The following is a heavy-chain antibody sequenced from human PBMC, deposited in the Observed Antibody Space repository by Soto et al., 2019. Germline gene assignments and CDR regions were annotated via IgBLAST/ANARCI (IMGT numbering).Heavy chain of an antibody. Sequence: QVQLVESGGGVVQPGRSLRLSCAASGFTFSNYGMHWVRQAPGKGLEWVARIWHDGITKYYADSVKGRFTISRDTSEDTLSLQMNSLRAEDTGVYYCARGGSGTIDYWGQGPLVTVSA. CDR2: IWHDGITK. CDR1: GFTFSNYG. D-gene: IGHD1-7*01. J-gene: IGHJ4*02. V-gene: IGHV3-33*01. CDR3: ARGGSGTIDY.